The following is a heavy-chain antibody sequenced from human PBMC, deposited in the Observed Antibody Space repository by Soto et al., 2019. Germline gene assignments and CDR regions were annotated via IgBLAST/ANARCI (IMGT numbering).Heavy chain of an antibody. J-gene: IGHJ4*02. V-gene: IGHV4-59*01. CDR3: ARAPDLYYFDS. CDR2: VYYSAST. Sequence: QVQLQESGPGLVKPSETLSLTCTVSGDSMRSEYWSWIRQPPGKGLELIGHVYYSASTNYNPSLNGRVTISIDRTNNQFSLRLTSVTAADTAVYYCARAPDLYYFDSWGQGTLVTVSS. D-gene: IGHD2-21*01. CDR1: GDSMRSEY.